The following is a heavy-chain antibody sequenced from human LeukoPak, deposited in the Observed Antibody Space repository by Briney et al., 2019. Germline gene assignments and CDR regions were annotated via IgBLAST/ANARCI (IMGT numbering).Heavy chain of an antibody. V-gene: IGHV3-23*01. CDR3: AKRTRGCGGDCYYFDY. D-gene: IGHD2-21*01. CDR1: GFTFSSYA. Sequence: GGSLRLSCAASGFTFSSYAMSWVRQAPGKGLEWVSAISGGGRSTFYADSVKGRFTISRDNSKNTLYLQMNSLRAEDTAVYYCAKRTRGCGGDCYYFDYWGQGTLVTVSS. J-gene: IGHJ4*02. CDR2: ISGGGRST.